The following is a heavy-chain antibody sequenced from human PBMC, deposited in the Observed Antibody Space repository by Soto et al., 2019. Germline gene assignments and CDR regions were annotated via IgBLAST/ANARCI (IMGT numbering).Heavy chain of an antibody. J-gene: IGHJ3*02. V-gene: IGHV4-59*08. CDR1: GGSISSYY. CDR3: ARLYGLDAFDI. CDR2: IYYSGST. D-gene: IGHD3-16*02. Sequence: SETLSLTCTVSGGSISSYYWSWIWQPPGKGLEWIGYIYYSGSTNYNPSLKSRVTISLDTSKNQFSLKLSSLTAADTAVYYCARLYGLDAFDIWGQGTMVTVSS.